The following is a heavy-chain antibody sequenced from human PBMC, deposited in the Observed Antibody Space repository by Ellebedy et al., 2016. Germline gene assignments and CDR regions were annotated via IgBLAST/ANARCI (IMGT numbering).Heavy chain of an antibody. CDR1: GFSFRNSW. V-gene: IGHV3-7*01. J-gene: IGHJ4*02. CDR2: IKQDGSQK. Sequence: GGSLRLSCAGSGFSFRNSWMTWVRQAPGKGLAWVASIKQDGSQKDYVDSVKGRFTISRDNAKNSLYLQMNSLRGEDTAVYYCARDTYPFGDYWGQGILVTVSS. D-gene: IGHD3-16*01. CDR3: ARDTYPFGDY.